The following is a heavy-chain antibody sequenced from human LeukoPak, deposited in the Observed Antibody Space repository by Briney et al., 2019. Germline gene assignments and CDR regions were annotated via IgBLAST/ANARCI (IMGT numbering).Heavy chain of an antibody. Sequence: GGSLRLSCAASGFTFSSSGMQWVRQAPGKGLESVAFIRFDGSDEYYRDSVKGRFTISRDNSKNTLYLQMNSLRTEDTAVYYCANRPPKITAAGTSHDFHYWGQGTLVTVSS. CDR1: GFTFSSSG. V-gene: IGHV3-30*02. J-gene: IGHJ4*02. CDR2: IRFDGSDE. CDR3: ANRPPKITAAGTSHDFHY. D-gene: IGHD6-13*01.